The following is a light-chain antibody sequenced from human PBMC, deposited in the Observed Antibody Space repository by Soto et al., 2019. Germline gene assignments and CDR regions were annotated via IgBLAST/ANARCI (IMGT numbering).Light chain of an antibody. CDR3: TSNTSSSLVV. J-gene: IGLJ2*01. V-gene: IGLV2-14*01. CDR1: SSDVGGYNY. CDR2: DVS. Sequence: QSALTQPASVSGSPGQSITISCTGTSSDVGGYNYVSWYQQHPGKAPKLMIYDVSNRPSGVSNRFSGSKSGNTASLTISGLQDEDDSDYSCTSNTSSSLVVFGGGTKLTVL.